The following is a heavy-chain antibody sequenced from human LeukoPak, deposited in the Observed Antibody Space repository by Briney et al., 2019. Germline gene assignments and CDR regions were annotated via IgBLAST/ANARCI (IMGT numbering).Heavy chain of an antibody. CDR1: GYTFSSYE. Sequence: SCKASGYTFSSYEMNWVRQAPGKGLEWVSYISSSGSTIYYADSVKGRFTISRDNAKNSLYLQMNSLKTEDTAVYYCTRTFVLVPAAIFDYWGQGTLVTVSS. D-gene: IGHD2-2*02. CDR3: TRTFVLVPAAIFDY. J-gene: IGHJ4*02. CDR2: ISSSGSTI. V-gene: IGHV3-48*03.